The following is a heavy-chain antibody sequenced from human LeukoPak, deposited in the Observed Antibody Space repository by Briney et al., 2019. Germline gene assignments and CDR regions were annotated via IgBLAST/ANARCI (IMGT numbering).Heavy chain of an antibody. D-gene: IGHD3-10*01. CDR3: ARTRAGYYYGSGSSLQWFDP. V-gene: IGHV4-34*01. CDR2: INHSGST. CDR1: GRSFSGYY. J-gene: IGHJ5*02. Sequence: PSETLSLTCAVYGRSFSGYYWSWIRQPPGKGLEWIGEINHSGSTNYNPSLKSRVTISVDTSKNQFSLKLSSVTAADTAVYYCARTRAGYYYGSGSSLQWFDPWGQGTLVTVSS.